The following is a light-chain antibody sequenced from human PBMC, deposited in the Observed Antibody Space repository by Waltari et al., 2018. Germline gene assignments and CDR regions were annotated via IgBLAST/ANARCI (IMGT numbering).Light chain of an antibody. CDR1: SGNIATTQ. CDR2: DDT. V-gene: IGLV6-57*03. J-gene: IGLJ2*01. Sequence: FILTQPHSVSESPGKTVTISCTRSSGNIATTQVPWYQQPPGGAPPPVIYDDTQRPSAVPDRFSGSIDSSSNSAFLTISGLITEDEADYYCQSYDLNSRVVFGGRTKLTVL. CDR3: QSYDLNSRVV.